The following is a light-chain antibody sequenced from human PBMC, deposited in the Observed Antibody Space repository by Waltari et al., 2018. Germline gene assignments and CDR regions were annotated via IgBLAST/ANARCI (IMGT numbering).Light chain of an antibody. V-gene: IGLV2-23*02. CDR2: EVT. CDR1: SSDVGSYTL. CDR3: CSYAGGSSWV. Sequence: QSALTQPASVSGSPGQSITISCPGTSSDVGSYTLVSWYQQHPGKAPKLMIYEVTKRPSGVSNRFSGSNSLNTASLTISGLQPEDEADYYCCSYAGGSSWVFGGGTQLTVL. J-gene: IGLJ3*02.